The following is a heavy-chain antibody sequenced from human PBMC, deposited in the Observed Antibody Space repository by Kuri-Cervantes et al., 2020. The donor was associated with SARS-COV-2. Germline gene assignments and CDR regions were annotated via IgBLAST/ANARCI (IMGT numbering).Heavy chain of an antibody. J-gene: IGHJ3*02. CDR2: IYPGDSDT. V-gene: IGHV5-51*01. D-gene: IGHD7-27*01. CDR3: ATHHWGSLWFAFDI. Sequence: GESLKISCKGAGYSFSTYWISWVRQMPGKGLEWMGIIYPGDSDTRYSPSFEGQVTIAADESISTVYLQWSSLKASDTAIYYCATHHWGSLWFAFDIWGQGTMVTVSS. CDR1: GYSFSTYW.